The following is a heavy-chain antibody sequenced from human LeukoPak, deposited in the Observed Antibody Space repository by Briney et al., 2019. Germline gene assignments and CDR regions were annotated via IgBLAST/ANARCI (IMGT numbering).Heavy chain of an antibody. CDR1: GGSISSYY. CDR3: ARRGSGWYEGAFDI. J-gene: IGHJ3*02. Sequence: SETVSLTCTVSGGSISSYYWSWIRQPPGKGLEWIGYIYYSGSTNYNPSLKSRVTISVDTSKNQFSLKLSSVTAADTAVYYCARRGSGWYEGAFDIWGQGTMVTVSS. CDR2: IYYSGST. V-gene: IGHV4-59*08. D-gene: IGHD6-19*01.